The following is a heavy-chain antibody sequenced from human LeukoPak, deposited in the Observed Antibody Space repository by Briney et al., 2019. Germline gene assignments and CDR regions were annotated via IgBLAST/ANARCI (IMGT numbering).Heavy chain of an antibody. D-gene: IGHD3-22*01. Sequence: GSSVKVSCKASGYTFTSYAMNWVRQAPGQGLEWMGWINTNTGNPTYAQGFTGRFVFSLDTSVSTAYLQISSLKAEDTAVYYCADWGYYYDSSGYESPYYYYGMDVWGQGTTVTVSS. CDR1: GYTFTSYA. CDR2: INTNTGNP. CDR3: ADWGYYYDSSGYESPYYYYGMDV. J-gene: IGHJ6*02. V-gene: IGHV7-4-1*02.